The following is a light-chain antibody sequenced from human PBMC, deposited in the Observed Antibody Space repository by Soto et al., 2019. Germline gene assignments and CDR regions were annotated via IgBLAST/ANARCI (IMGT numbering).Light chain of an antibody. V-gene: IGKV3-20*01. Sequence: EIVLPQSPGTLSLSPGERATLSCRASQSVSSSYLAWYQQKPGQAPRLLIYGASSRATGIPDRFSGSGSGTDFTLTISRLEPEDFAVYYCQQYGSSPYTVGQGTKLDI. CDR1: QSVSSSY. J-gene: IGKJ2*01. CDR2: GAS. CDR3: QQYGSSPYT.